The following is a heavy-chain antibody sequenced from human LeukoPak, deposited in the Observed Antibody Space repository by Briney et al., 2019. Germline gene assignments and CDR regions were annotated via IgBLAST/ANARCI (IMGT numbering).Heavy chain of an antibody. CDR3: ASGGRKLLWFGESPHWFDP. CDR2: IYYSGST. V-gene: IGHV4-59*01. Sequence: SETLSLTCTVSGGSISSYYWSWVRQPPGTGLEWIGYIYYSGSTNYNPSLKSRVTISVNTSKNQFSLKLSSVTAADTAVYYCASGGRKLLWFGESPHWFDPWGQGTLVTVSS. CDR1: GGSISSYY. D-gene: IGHD3-10*01. J-gene: IGHJ5*02.